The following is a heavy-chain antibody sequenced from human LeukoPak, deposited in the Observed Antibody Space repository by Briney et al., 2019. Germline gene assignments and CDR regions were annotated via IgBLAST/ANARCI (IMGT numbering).Heavy chain of an antibody. D-gene: IGHD3-16*01. J-gene: IGHJ3*01. CDR2: IHYSGST. CDR3: ARDMGV. V-gene: IGHV4-59*01. CDR1: GGSISSSY. Sequence: NPSETLSLTCTASGGSISSSYWNWIRQPPGKGLEWIGYIHYSGSTNYNPSLKSRVTISVDTSKNQLSLRLTSVTAADTAVYYCARDMGVWGQGTMVTVSS.